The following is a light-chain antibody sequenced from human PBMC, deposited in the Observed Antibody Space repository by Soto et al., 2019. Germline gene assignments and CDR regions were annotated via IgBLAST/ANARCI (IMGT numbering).Light chain of an antibody. J-gene: IGKJ1*01. CDR2: GAS. V-gene: IGKV3-11*01. CDR1: QSVDSY. CDR3: QQRSNWPKT. Sequence: EIVLTQSPASLSLSPVERATLSCMASQSVDSYLVWYQQKPGQAPSLLIFGASNRATGIPARFSGSGSGTDFTLTISSLEPEDFAVYYCQQRSNWPKTFGQGTKVDIK.